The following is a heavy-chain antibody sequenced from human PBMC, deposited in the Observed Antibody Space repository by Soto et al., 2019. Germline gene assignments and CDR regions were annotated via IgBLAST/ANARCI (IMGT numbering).Heavy chain of an antibody. CDR2: IKSKTDGGTT. CDR3: TTEESPDTAYFSLY. V-gene: IGHV3-15*01. J-gene: IGHJ4*02. CDR1: GFTFSNAW. D-gene: IGHD2-8*01. Sequence: GGSLRLSCAASGFTFSNAWMSWVRQAPGKGLEWVGRIKSKTDGGTTDYAAPVKGRFTISRDDSKNTLYLQMNSLKTEDTAVYYCTTEESPDTAYFSLYWGQGTPVTVSS.